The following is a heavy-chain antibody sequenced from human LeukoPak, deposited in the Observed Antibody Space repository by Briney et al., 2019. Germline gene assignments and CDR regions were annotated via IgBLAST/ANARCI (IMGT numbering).Heavy chain of an antibody. CDR2: IRDSGNGT. Sequence: GGSLRLSCVVSGFTFKNYTMSWVRQAPGKGLECVSSIRDSGNGTDYADSVKGRFTVSRDNSKNTLYLHMNTLSAEDTAVYYCAKWAYYDFWSGHYKSHFDSWGQGTLVTVSP. CDR3: AKWAYYDFWSGHYKSHFDS. CDR1: GFTFKNYT. V-gene: IGHV3-23*01. J-gene: IGHJ4*02. D-gene: IGHD3-3*01.